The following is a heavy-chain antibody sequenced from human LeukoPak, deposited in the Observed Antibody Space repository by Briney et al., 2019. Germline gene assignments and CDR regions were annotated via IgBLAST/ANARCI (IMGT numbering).Heavy chain of an antibody. CDR2: ISGSGGST. Sequence: GGSLRLSCAASGFTFSSYAMSWVRQAPGKGLEWVSAISGSGGSTYYADSVKGRFTISRDNSKNTLYLQMNSLRAEDTAVYYCAKRRFLEWLFLYFFDYWGQGTLVTVSS. V-gene: IGHV3-23*01. CDR1: GFTFSSYA. CDR3: AKRRFLEWLFLYFFDY. D-gene: IGHD3-3*01. J-gene: IGHJ4*02.